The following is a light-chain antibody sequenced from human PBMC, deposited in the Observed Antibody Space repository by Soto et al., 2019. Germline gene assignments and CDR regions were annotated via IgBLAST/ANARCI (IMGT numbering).Light chain of an antibody. Sequence: DIVMTQSPDSLAVSLGERATINCKSSQSVLYSSDNKNYLAWYQQKPGQPPRLLIYWASTRESGVPDRFSGSGVGTYSTLTISSLQAADVAVYYCQQYYGTPRTFGGGTKVEIK. CDR1: QSVLYSSDNKNY. V-gene: IGKV4-1*01. CDR3: QQYYGTPRT. J-gene: IGKJ4*01. CDR2: WAS.